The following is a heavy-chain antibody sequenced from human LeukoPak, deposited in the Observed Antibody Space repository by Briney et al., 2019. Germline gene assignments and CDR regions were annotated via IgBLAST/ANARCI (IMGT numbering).Heavy chain of an antibody. Sequence: PSETLSLTCTVSGGSISSSSYYWGWIRQPPGKGLEWIGSIYYSGSTYYNPSLKSRVTISVDTSKNQFSLKLSSVTAADTAVYYCARHSDCSCGSCLNSDFDYWGQGTLVTVSS. CDR1: GGSISSSSYY. V-gene: IGHV4-39*01. D-gene: IGHD2-15*01. CDR3: ARHSDCSCGSCLNSDFDY. CDR2: IYYSGST. J-gene: IGHJ4*02.